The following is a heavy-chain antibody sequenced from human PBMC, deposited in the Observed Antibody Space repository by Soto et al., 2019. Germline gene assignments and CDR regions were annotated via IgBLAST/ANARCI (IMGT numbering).Heavy chain of an antibody. V-gene: IGHV3-33*01. CDR2: IWFDGGDK. Sequence: QVKLVESGGGVVQPGRSLRLSCAASGFTFSNFDMHWVRQAPGKGLEWVAVIWFDGGDKHYVDSVEGRFTISRDNSKNTVSLQMNSLRPEDSTVYSCARDRYPTASSGMEVWGQGTTVTGPS. D-gene: IGHD1-20*01. CDR3: ARDRYPTASSGMEV. CDR1: GFTFSNFD. J-gene: IGHJ6*02.